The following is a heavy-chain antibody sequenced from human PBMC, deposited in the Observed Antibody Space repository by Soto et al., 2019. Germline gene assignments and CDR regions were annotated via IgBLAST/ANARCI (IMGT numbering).Heavy chain of an antibody. Sequence: GASVKVSCKASGYTFTSYAMHWVRQAPGQRLEWMGWINAGNGNTKYSQKFQGRVTITRDTSASTAYMELSSLRSEDTAVYYCARDKAPVIVNNWFDPWGQGTLVTVS. CDR3: ARDKAPVIVNNWFDP. CDR2: INAGNGNT. CDR1: GYTFTSYA. J-gene: IGHJ5*02. V-gene: IGHV1-3*01. D-gene: IGHD2-21*01.